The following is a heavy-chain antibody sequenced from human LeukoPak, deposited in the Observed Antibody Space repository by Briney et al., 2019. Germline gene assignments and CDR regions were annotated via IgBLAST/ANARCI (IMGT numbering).Heavy chain of an antibody. Sequence: SETLSLTCTVSAYSLSYGNYWGWVRRPPGKGLEWIGTIYHTGTTYYNTSLKSRVTISVDTSKNQFSLNLSSVTASDTAVYYCAREVRSAWASFDPWGQGTLVTVSS. J-gene: IGHJ5*02. CDR1: AYSLSYGNY. CDR3: AREVRSAWASFDP. D-gene: IGHD1-26*01. CDR2: IYHTGTT. V-gene: IGHV4-38-2*02.